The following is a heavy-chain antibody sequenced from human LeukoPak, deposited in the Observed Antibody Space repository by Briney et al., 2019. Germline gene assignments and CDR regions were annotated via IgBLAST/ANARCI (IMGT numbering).Heavy chain of an antibody. CDR2: ISSSGSTI. J-gene: IGHJ5*02. CDR3: ARDNTISCLDP. CDR1: GFIFNTYG. V-gene: IGHV3-11*01. D-gene: IGHD3-9*01. Sequence: GGSLRLSCVASGFIFNTYGMSWIRQAPGKGLEWVSYISSSGSTIYYADSVKGRSTISRDNAKNSLYLQMNSLRAEDTAVYYCARDNTISCLDPWGQGTLVTVSS.